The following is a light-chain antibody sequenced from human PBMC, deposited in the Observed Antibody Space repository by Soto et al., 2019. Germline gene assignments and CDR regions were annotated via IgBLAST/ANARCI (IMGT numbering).Light chain of an antibody. CDR2: AAS. V-gene: IGKV1-39*01. Sequence: DIHMTQSPASLSASVGDRVTIACRAIQSISSSLTWYQQTPGKAPQLLIYAASSVHSGVPSRFSASGSGTDFTLTISSLQPEDRAPYYCQQSYSTPLTFGGETKVEIK. CDR3: QQSYSTPLT. J-gene: IGKJ4*01. CDR1: QSISSS.